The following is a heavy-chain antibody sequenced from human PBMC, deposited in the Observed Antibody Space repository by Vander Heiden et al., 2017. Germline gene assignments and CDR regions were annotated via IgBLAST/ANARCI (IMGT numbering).Heavy chain of an antibody. J-gene: IGHJ6*02. Sequence: QVQLQQWGAGLLKPSETLSLTCAVYGGSFSGYYWGWIRQPPGKGLEWIGEINHSGSTNYNPSLKRRVTISVDTSKNQFSLKRSSVTAADTAVYYCARISPRVLSRYYYYYYGMDVWGQGTTVTVSS. CDR2: INHSGST. V-gene: IGHV4-34*01. CDR1: GGSFSGYY. CDR3: ARISPRVLSRYYYYYYGMDV.